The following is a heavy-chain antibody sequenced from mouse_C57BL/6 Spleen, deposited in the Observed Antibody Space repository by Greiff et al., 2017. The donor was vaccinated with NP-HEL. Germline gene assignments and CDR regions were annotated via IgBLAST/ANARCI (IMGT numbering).Heavy chain of an antibody. J-gene: IGHJ2*01. Sequence: QVQLQQPGAELVRPGSSVKLSCKASGYTFTSYWMDWVKQRPGQGLEWIGNIYPSDSETHYNQKFKDKATLTVDKSSSTAYMQLSSLTSEDSAVYYCATRFGITTVVAPYLDYWGQGTTLTVSS. CDR3: ATRFGITTVVAPYLDY. V-gene: IGHV1-61*01. CDR2: IYPSDSET. CDR1: GYTFTSYW. D-gene: IGHD1-1*01.